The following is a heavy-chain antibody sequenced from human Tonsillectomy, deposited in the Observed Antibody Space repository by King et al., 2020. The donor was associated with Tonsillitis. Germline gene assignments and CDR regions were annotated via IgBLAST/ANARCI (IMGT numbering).Heavy chain of an antibody. CDR3: ARVSGIILAANH. CDR2: INQDGSET. D-gene: IGHD6-19*01. V-gene: IGHV3-7*03. J-gene: IGHJ4*02. CDR1: GFTFSSYS. Sequence: VQLVESGGALVQPGRSLRLSCAASGFTFSSYSLSSVRQAPGKGLEWVANINQDGSETYYVDSVKGRFTISRDNANNSLFLQMNNLRADDTAVYFCARVSGIILAANHWGQGTLVTVSS.